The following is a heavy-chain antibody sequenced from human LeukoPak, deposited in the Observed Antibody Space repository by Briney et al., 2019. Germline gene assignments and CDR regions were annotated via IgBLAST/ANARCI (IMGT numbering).Heavy chain of an antibody. J-gene: IGHJ2*01. D-gene: IGHD6-19*01. CDR2: ISYDGSNK. V-gene: IGHV3-30*04. CDR1: GFTFSSYA. CDR3: ARENGGWYKDRDWYFDL. Sequence: GGSLRLSCAASGFTFSSYATHWVRQAPGKRLEWVAVISYDGSNKYYADSVKGRFTISRDNSKNTLYLRMNSLRAEDTAVYYCARENGGWYKDRDWYFDLWGRGTLVTVSS.